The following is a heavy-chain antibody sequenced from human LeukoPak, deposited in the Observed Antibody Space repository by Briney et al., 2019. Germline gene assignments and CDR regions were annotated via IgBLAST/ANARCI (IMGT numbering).Heavy chain of an antibody. CDR3: AKAPIGIAVAGTDY. Sequence: PGGSLRLSCAASGFTFSSYGMHWVRQAPGKGLEWVSAISGSGGSTYYADSVKGRFTISRDNSKNTLYLQMNSLRAEDTAVYYCAKAPIGIAVAGTDYWGQGTLVTVSS. J-gene: IGHJ4*02. CDR1: GFTFSSYG. V-gene: IGHV3-23*01. CDR2: ISGSGGST. D-gene: IGHD6-19*01.